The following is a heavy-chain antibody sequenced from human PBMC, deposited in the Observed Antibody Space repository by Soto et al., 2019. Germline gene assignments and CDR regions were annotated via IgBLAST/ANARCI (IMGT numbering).Heavy chain of an antibody. D-gene: IGHD6-19*01. Sequence: TLSLTFAVSSGSISSSNWWSWVRQPPGKGLEWIGEIYHSGSTNYNPYLQSRVTISVDKSKNQFSLKLSSVTAADTAVYYCARDFRAVAVEGWLSYYYMDVWGKGTTVTVSS. CDR3: ARDFRAVAVEGWLSYYYMDV. V-gene: IGHV4-4*02. J-gene: IGHJ6*03. CDR1: SGSISSSNW. CDR2: IYHSGST.